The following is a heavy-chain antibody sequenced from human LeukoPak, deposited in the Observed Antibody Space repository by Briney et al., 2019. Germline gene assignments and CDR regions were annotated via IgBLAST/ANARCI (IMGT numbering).Heavy chain of an antibody. CDR1: GYTFTGYQ. J-gene: IGHJ3*02. CDR2: INPNSGGT. Sequence: ASVKVSCKASGYTFTGYQMHWVRQAPGQGLEWMGWINPNSGGTQYAQKFQGRVTMTRDTSISTAYMELDSLRSDDTAVCYCAREVVAKGAFDIWGQGTMVTVSP. CDR3: AREVVAKGAFDI. D-gene: IGHD3-16*02. V-gene: IGHV1-2*02.